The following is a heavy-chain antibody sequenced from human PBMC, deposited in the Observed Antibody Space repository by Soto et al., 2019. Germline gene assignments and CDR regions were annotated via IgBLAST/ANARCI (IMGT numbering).Heavy chain of an antibody. J-gene: IGHJ4*02. V-gene: IGHV3-30-3*01. CDR3: ARGLDYGDYFDY. CDR2: ISYDGSNK. D-gene: IGHD4-17*01. Sequence: QVQLVESGGGVVQPGRSLRLSCAASGFTFSSYAMHWVRQAPGKGLEWVAVISYDGSNKYYADSVKGRFTISRDNSKNTLYLQMHSLRAEDTAVYYCARGLDYGDYFDYWGQGTLVTVSS. CDR1: GFTFSSYA.